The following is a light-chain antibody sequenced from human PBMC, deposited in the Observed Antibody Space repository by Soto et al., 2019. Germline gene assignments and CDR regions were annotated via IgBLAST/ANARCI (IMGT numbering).Light chain of an antibody. J-gene: IGKJ4*01. CDR3: QQCTHWPLRT. V-gene: IGKV3-11*01. CDR1: QSVSSN. Sequence: EIVLIQSPATLSLSPMGMGAPSFMPSQSVSSNLAWYQQNRGQAPRLLIFDASNRATGIPARFSGSGSGTDFTLTISSLEPEDFAVYYCQQCTHWPLRTFGGGTKVDIK. CDR2: DAS.